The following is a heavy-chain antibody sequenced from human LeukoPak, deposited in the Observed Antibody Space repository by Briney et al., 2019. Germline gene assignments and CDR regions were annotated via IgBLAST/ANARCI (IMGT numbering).Heavy chain of an antibody. V-gene: IGHV5-51*01. D-gene: IGHD2-21*02. J-gene: IGHJ5*02. CDR2: IYPGDSDT. Sequence: GESLKISCKGSGYSFTSYRIGWVRQMPGKGLEWMGIIYPGDSDTRYSPSFQGQVTISADKSISTAYLQWSSLKASDTAMYYCARGVYCGGDCYNWFDPWGQGTLVTVSS. CDR3: ARGVYCGGDCYNWFDP. CDR1: GYSFTSYR.